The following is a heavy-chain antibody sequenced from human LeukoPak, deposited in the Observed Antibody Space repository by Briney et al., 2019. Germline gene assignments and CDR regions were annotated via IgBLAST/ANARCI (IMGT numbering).Heavy chain of an antibody. Sequence: PSETLSLTCTVSGDSISSHYWVWIRQPPGKGLEWIGYIHYNGKINYNPSLKSRVTISVDTSKNQFSLKLSSVTAADTAVYYCARLRLGTVTWTKSWFDPWGQGTLVTVSS. CDR2: IHYNGKI. CDR3: ARLRLGTVTWTKSWFDP. CDR1: GDSISSHY. J-gene: IGHJ5*02. D-gene: IGHD7-27*01. V-gene: IGHV4-59*08.